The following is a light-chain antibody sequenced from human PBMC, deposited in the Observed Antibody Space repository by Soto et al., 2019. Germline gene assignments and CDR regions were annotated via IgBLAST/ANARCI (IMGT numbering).Light chain of an antibody. Sequence: QTVVTQEPSFSVSTGRTVTLACGLRSGSVSTSYYPSWYQQTPGQAPRTLIYSTNTRSSGVPDRFSGSILGNKAALTITGAQADDESDYYCVLYMGSGISVFCGGTKLTVL. J-gene: IGLJ2*01. V-gene: IGLV8-61*01. CDR1: SGSVSTSYY. CDR2: STN. CDR3: VLYMGSGISV.